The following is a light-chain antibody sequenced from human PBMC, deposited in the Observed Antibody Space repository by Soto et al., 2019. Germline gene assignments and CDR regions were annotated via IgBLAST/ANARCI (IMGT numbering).Light chain of an antibody. V-gene: IGLV2-11*01. CDR3: SSYTSLSTLVV. Sequence: QSVLTQPRSVSGSPGQSVTISCTGTSSDVGGYNYVSWYQQHPGKAPKLMIYDVSKRPSGVPDRFSGSKSGNTASLTISGLQAEDEAYYYCSSYTSLSTLVVFGGGTKLTVL. CDR2: DVS. CDR1: SSDVGGYNY. J-gene: IGLJ2*01.